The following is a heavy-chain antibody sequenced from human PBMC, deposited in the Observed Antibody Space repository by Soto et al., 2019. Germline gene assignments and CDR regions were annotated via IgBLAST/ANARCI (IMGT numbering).Heavy chain of an antibody. J-gene: IGHJ5*02. Sequence: ASVKVSCKASGYTFTSYYMHWVRQAPGQGLEWMGIINPSGGSTSCAQKFQGRVTMTRDTSTSTVYMELSSLRSEDTAVYYCARGADDILTGYSEFDPWGQGTLVTVSS. CDR1: GYTFTSYY. CDR2: INPSGGST. V-gene: IGHV1-46*01. D-gene: IGHD3-9*01. CDR3: ARGADDILTGYSEFDP.